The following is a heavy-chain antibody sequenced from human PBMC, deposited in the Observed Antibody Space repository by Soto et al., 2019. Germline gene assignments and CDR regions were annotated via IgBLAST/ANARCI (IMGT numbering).Heavy chain of an antibody. J-gene: IGHJ6*03. V-gene: IGHV4-34*01. CDR1: GGSFSGYY. Sequence: SETLTLTCAVYGGSFSGYYWSWIRQPPGKGLEWIGEINHSGSTNYNPSLKSRVTISVDTSKNQFSLKLSSVTAADTAVYYCARCIVVVPAAITLDYYYYYMDVWGKGTTVTVSS. CDR2: INHSGST. D-gene: IGHD2-2*01. CDR3: ARCIVVVPAAITLDYYYYYMDV.